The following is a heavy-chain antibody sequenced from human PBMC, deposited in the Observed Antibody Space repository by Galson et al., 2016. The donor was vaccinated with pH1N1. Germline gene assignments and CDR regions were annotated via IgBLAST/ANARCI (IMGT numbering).Heavy chain of an antibody. J-gene: IGHJ4*02. CDR3: ARVRLIMPGDPTGYFDF. Sequence: SLRLSCAASGFTFSSFWMHWVRHVPGKGLVWVSRISSEGSSISYADSVKGRFTISRDHARNTLYLEMNSLRAEDTALYYCARVRLIMPGDPTGYFDFWGQGALVTVSS. CDR1: GFTFSSFW. V-gene: IGHV3-74*01. D-gene: IGHD7-27*01. CDR2: ISSEGSSI.